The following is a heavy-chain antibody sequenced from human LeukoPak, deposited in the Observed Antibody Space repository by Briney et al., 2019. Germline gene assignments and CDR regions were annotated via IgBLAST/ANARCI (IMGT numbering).Heavy chain of an antibody. J-gene: IGHJ4*02. CDR2: IFGSGGSA. CDR3: AKTTTGYSSGRYPAWPIDY. Sequence: GGSLRLSCTTSGFTFSNYAMSWVRQAPGKGLEWVSGIFGSGGSAHYADSVKGRFTISRDNSKNTVYLQMDSLRAEDTAIYYCAKTTTGYSSGRYPAWPIDYWGQGTLVTVSS. CDR1: GFTFSNYA. V-gene: IGHV3-23*01. D-gene: IGHD2-15*01.